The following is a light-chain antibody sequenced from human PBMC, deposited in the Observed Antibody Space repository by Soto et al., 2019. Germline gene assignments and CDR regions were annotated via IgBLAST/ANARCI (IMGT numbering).Light chain of an antibody. CDR3: NAYTNPAVRV. J-gene: IGLJ1*01. CDR1: SSDIGANNY. CDR2: EVS. Sequence: QSALTQPASVSGSPGQSITISCTGTSSDIGANNYVSWYQQHPGRAPKLMIYEVSNRPSGVSTRFSGSKSGNTASLTISGLQAEDEADYYCNAYTNPAVRVFGTGTKLTVL. V-gene: IGLV2-14*01.